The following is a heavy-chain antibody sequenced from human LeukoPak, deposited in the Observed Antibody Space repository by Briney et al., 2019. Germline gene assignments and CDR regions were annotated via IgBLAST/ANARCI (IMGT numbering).Heavy chain of an antibody. CDR3: VRDPDALDF. CDR2: IRSSGSPR. Sequence: GGSLRLSCKASGFTFSTYSMNWVRQAPGKRLEWVSYIRSSGSPRYYADSVKGRFTISRDDAKSSLYLQMDNLRDEDTADCVRDPDALDFWGQGTLVTVSS. V-gene: IGHV3-48*02. CDR1: GFTFSTYS. J-gene: IGHJ4*02.